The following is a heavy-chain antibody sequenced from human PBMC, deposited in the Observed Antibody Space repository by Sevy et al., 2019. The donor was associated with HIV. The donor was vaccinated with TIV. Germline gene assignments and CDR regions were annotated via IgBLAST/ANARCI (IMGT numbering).Heavy chain of an antibody. CDR3: TRDNLLPLMVSMVRGALSFYFDY. D-gene: IGHD3-10*01. Sequence: GGSLRLSCEASGFTFSDYGMHWVRQAPGKGLEWVAVIWYHGSNKYYADSVKGRFTISRDNSKNTLYLQMNSLRAEDTAVYYYTRDNLLPLMVSMVRGALSFYFDYWGKGTLVSVSS. V-gene: IGHV3-33*01. CDR2: IWYHGSNK. J-gene: IGHJ4*02. CDR1: GFTFSDYG.